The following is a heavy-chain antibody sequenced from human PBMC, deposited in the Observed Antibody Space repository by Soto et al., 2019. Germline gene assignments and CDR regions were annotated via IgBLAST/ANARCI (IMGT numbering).Heavy chain of an antibody. J-gene: IGHJ3*02. D-gene: IGHD4-4*01. V-gene: IGHV1-18*01. CDR3: ARAQPGNPRAFDI. Sequence: ASVKVSCKASGYTFTSYDINWVRQATGQGLEWMGWISAYNGNTNYAQKLQGRVTMTTDTSTSTAYMELRSLRSDDTAVYYCARAQPGNPRAFDIWGQGTMVTVSS. CDR2: ISAYNGNT. CDR1: GYTFTSYD.